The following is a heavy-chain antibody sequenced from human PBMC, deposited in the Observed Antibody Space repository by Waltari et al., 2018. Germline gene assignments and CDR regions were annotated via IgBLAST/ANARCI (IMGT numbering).Heavy chain of an antibody. CDR1: GGTFSSYA. Sequence: QVQLVQSGAEVKKPGSSVKVSCKASGGTFSSYAISWVRQAPGQGLEWMGGIIPIFGTANYAQKFQGRVTITADESTSTAYMELSSLRSEDTAVYYCARDRKYYYDSSGYYHFFDYWGQGTLVTVSS. CDR2: IIPIFGTA. J-gene: IGHJ4*02. V-gene: IGHV1-69*01. D-gene: IGHD3-22*01. CDR3: ARDRKYYYDSSGYYHFFDY.